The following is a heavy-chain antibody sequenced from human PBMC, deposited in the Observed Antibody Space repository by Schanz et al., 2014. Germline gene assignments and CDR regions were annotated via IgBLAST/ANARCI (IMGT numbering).Heavy chain of an antibody. CDR2: ISAYNGNT. J-gene: IGHJ6*03. CDR1: GGTFSSFG. CDR3: AGTYCSSTSCYTGYYYMDV. V-gene: IGHV1-18*01. Sequence: VQLEQSGAEVKKPGSSVKVSCKASGGTFSSFGINWVRQAPGQGLEWMGRISAYNGNTNYAQKLQGRVTMTTDTSTSTAYMELRSLRSDDTAVYYCAGTYCSSTSCYTGYYYMDVWGKGTTVTVSS. D-gene: IGHD2-2*02.